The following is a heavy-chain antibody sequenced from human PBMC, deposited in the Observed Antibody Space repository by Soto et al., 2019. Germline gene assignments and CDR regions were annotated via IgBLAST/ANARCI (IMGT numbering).Heavy chain of an antibody. Sequence: WGSLRLSCAASGFTFSSYGMHWVRQAPGKGLEWVAVIWYDGSNKYYADSAKSRFTISRVNSTNTLYLQMNSLSAEDTAVYYCASDARIRGVIGYYYYGMDVWGQGTTVTVSS. CDR1: GFTFSSYG. J-gene: IGHJ6*02. CDR3: ASDARIRGVIGYYYYGMDV. D-gene: IGHD3-10*01. CDR2: IWYDGSNK. V-gene: IGHV3-33*02.